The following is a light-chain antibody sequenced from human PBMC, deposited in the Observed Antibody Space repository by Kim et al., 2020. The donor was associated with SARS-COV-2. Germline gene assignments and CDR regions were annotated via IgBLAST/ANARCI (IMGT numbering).Light chain of an antibody. Sequence: DIQISQSPSSLHASIGDTVTITCQASQDIHDFLSWFQQKPGRAPKLLIYDASHLEPGVPSRFSGSVSGTHFIFNISSLQPEDTATYFCQQYESLPLTFGPGTRLEIK. CDR2: DAS. J-gene: IGKJ5*01. CDR1: QDIHDF. CDR3: QQYESLPLT. V-gene: IGKV1-33*01.